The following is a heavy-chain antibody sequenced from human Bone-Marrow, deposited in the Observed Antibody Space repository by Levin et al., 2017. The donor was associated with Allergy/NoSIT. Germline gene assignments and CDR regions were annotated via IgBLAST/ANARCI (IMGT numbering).Heavy chain of an antibody. CDR1: DFSFGSYD. V-gene: IGHV3-48*03. Sequence: QAGGSLRLSCAASDFSFGSYDTNWVRQAPGKGLEWVSYISSGGGKIYYAESVKGRFTISRDNSKNSLYLQMNSLRSEDTAVYYCTRETTLITDYGWVWYFERWGRGTLVTVST. D-gene: IGHD4-17*01. CDR2: ISSGGGKI. CDR3: TRETTLITDYGWVWYFER. J-gene: IGHJ2*01.